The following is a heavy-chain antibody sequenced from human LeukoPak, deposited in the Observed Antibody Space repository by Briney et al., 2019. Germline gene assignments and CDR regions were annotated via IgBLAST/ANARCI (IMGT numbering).Heavy chain of an antibody. V-gene: IGHV4-61*02. CDR1: GGSISSGSYY. D-gene: IGHD6-19*01. J-gene: IGHJ4*02. CDR3: ARVYSSGYVDY. Sequence: SETLSLTCTVSGGSISSGSYYWSWIRQPAGKGLEWIGRIYTSGSTNYNPSLKSRVTISVDTSKNQFSLKLSSVTAADTAVYYRARVYSSGYVDYWGQGTLVTVSS. CDR2: IYTSGST.